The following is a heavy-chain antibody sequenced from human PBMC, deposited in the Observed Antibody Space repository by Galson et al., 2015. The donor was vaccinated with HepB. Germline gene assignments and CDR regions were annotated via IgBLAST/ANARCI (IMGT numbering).Heavy chain of an antibody. CDR3: ARDDVEQQLDRGRYYYYGMDV. Sequence: SLRLSCAASGFTVSSNYMSWVRQAPGKGLEWVSVIYSGGSTYYADSVKGRFTISRDNSKNTLYLQMNSLRAEDTAVYYCARDDVEQQLDRGRYYYYGMDVWGQGTTVTVSS. V-gene: IGHV3-53*01. CDR1: GFTVSSNY. CDR2: IYSGGST. J-gene: IGHJ6*02. D-gene: IGHD6-13*01.